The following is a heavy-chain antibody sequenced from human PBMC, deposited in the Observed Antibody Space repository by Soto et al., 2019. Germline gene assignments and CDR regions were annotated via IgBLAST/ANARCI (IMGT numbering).Heavy chain of an antibody. CDR2: IYYSGST. Sequence: PSETLSLTCTVSGGSISSYYWSWIRQPPGKGLEWIGYIYYSGSTNYNPSLKSRVTISVDTSKNQFSLKLSSVTAADTAVYYCASSPYDILTGYPKGFDYWGQGTLVTVSS. V-gene: IGHV4-59*08. D-gene: IGHD3-9*01. CDR3: ASSPYDILTGYPKGFDY. CDR1: GGSISSYY. J-gene: IGHJ4*02.